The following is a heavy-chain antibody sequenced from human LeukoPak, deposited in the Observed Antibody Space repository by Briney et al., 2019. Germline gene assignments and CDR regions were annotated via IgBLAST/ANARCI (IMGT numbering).Heavy chain of an antibody. CDR1: GFTFSSYG. CDR3: AKDRNIVVVPAAIFH. J-gene: IGHJ4*02. Sequence: GGSLRLSCAASGFTFSSYGMHWVRQAPGKGLEWVAFIRYNGSNKYYADSVKGRFTISRDNSKNTLYLQMNSLRAEDTAVYYCAKDRNIVVVPAAIFHWGQGTLVTVSS. D-gene: IGHD2-2*01. V-gene: IGHV3-30*02. CDR2: IRYNGSNK.